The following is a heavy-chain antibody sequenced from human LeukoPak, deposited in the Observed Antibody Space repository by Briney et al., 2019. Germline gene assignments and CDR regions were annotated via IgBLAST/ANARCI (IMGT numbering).Heavy chain of an antibody. CDR1: GFTFSSYG. J-gene: IGHJ3*02. Sequence: PGGSLRLSCAASGFTFSSYGMRWVRQAPGKGLEWVAFIRYDGSNKYYADSVKGRFTISRDNSKNTLYLQVNSLRAEDTAVYYCARKTYYDFWSGSEGTFDIWGQGTMVTVSS. V-gene: IGHV3-30*02. D-gene: IGHD3-3*01. CDR2: IRYDGSNK. CDR3: ARKTYYDFWSGSEGTFDI.